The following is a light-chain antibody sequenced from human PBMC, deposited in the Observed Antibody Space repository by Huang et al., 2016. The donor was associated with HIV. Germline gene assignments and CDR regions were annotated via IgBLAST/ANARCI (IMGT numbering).Light chain of an antibody. V-gene: IGKV3-11*01. CDR3: QQRSRT. CDR2: DAS. CDR1: QSISNY. Sequence: EIVLTQSPATLSLSPGERATLSCRASQSISNYLAWYQQKPGQVPRFLIYDASNRDTGIPGRVSGSGSGTNFTLTISGLGSEDYAVYYCQQRSRTFGGGTKVEIK. J-gene: IGKJ4*01.